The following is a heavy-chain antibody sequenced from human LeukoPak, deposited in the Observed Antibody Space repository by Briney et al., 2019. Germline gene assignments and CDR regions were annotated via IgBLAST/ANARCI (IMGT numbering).Heavy chain of an antibody. Sequence: SGPTRVNPTQTLTLSCTFSGFSLRASGLGVDWIRQPPGRALEWLALIYWNDDRRYSPSLESRLTITKDTSRNQVVLTMTNMDPVDTATYYCAHRATGYGFDFWGQGTMVTVSS. D-gene: IGHD1-1*01. CDR2: IYWNDDR. V-gene: IGHV2-5*01. CDR3: AHRATGYGFDF. CDR1: GFSLRASGLG. J-gene: IGHJ3*01.